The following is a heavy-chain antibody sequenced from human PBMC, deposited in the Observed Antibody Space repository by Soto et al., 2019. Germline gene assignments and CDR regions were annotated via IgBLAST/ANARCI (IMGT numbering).Heavy chain of an antibody. J-gene: IGHJ4*02. V-gene: IGHV3-30-3*01. CDR1: EFTFSPYT. D-gene: IGHD3-10*01. CDR3: AREGSMSVSAPGY. Sequence: QVQLVESGGGVVQPGRSLKPSCAASEFTFSPYTMYWVRSAPGKGLVWVGGISKDGGNTYYPASVKGRVTISRDTSKNTVYLELNSLRAEDTAVYYCAREGSMSVSAPGYWGQGTLVTVSS. CDR2: ISKDGGNT.